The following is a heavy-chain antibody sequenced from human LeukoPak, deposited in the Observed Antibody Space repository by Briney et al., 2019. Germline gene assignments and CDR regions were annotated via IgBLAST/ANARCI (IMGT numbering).Heavy chain of an antibody. CDR3: ATDLRAWGVLPNYYYYGMDV. D-gene: IGHD3-16*01. V-gene: IGHV1-18*01. Sequence: SVKVSFKASGYTFTSYGISWVRQAPGQGLEWMGWISAYNGNTNYAQKLQGRVTTTTDPSTSTAYMALRSLRPDATAVYYCATDLRAWGVLPNYYYYGMDVWGQGTTVTVSS. CDR2: ISAYNGNT. J-gene: IGHJ6*02. CDR1: GYTFTSYG.